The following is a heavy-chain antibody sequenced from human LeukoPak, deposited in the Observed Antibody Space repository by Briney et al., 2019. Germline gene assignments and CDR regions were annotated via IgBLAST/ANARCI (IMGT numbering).Heavy chain of an antibody. CDR1: GGSISSGDYY. J-gene: IGHJ5*02. D-gene: IGHD2-15*01. V-gene: IGHV4-30-4*01. Sequence: PSETLSLTCTVSGGSISSGDYYWGWIRQPPGRGLEWIGYIYYSGSTYYNPSLKSRVTISVDTSKNQFSLKLSSVTAADTAVYYCAREVVAALNWFDPWGQGTLVTVSS. CDR3: AREVVAALNWFDP. CDR2: IYYSGST.